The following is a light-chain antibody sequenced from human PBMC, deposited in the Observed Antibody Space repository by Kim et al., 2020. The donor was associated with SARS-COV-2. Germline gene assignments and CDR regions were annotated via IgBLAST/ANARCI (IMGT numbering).Light chain of an antibody. CDR3: QQYNNWPPKT. J-gene: IGKJ1*01. V-gene: IGKV3-15*01. Sequence: EIVMTQSPATLSVSPGERATLSCRANQSVSSNLAWYQQKPGQAPRLLIYGASTRATGIPARFSGSGSGTEFTLTISSLQSEDFADYYCQQYNNWPPKTFGQGTKVDIK. CDR1: QSVSSN. CDR2: GAS.